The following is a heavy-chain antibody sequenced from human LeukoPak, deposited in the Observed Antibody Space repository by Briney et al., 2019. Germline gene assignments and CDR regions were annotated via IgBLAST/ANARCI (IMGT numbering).Heavy chain of an antibody. CDR3: ARIPVLRFLEWLPPTPNWFDP. D-gene: IGHD3-3*01. CDR1: GYSISSGYY. Sequence: SETLSLTCAVSGYSISSGYYWGWIRQPPGKGLEWIGSIYHSGSTYYNPSLKSRVTISVDTSKKQFSLKLSSVTAADTAVYYCARIPVLRFLEWLPPTPNWFDPWGQGTLVTVSS. CDR2: IYHSGST. V-gene: IGHV4-38-2*01. J-gene: IGHJ5*02.